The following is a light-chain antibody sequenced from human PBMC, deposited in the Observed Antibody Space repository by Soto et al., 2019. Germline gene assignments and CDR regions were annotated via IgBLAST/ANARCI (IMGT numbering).Light chain of an antibody. CDR3: QQCYMGWT. CDR1: ESISIW. CDR2: DAS. V-gene: IGKV1-5*01. Sequence: DIQMTQSPSTLSASVGDRVTITFRASESISIWLAWYQHKPGKAPKLLIYDASSLESGVPSRFSGTGSGTEFTFSITSLQPEDFGTYYCQQCYMGWTFGQGTKVDIK. J-gene: IGKJ1*01.